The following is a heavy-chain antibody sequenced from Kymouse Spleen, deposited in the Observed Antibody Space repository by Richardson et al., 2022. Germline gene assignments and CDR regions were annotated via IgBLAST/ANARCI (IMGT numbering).Heavy chain of an antibody. Sequence: QVQLVESGGGVVQPGRSLRLSCAASGFTFSSYGMHWVRQAPGKGLEWVAVIWYDGSNKYYADSVKGRFTISRDNSKNTLYLQMNSLRAEDTAVYYCARDGGSGSYYNDYWGQGTLVTVSS. CDR2: IWYDGSNK. CDR1: GFTFSSYG. D-gene: IGHD3-10*01. CDR3: ARDGGSGSYYNDY. J-gene: IGHJ4*02. V-gene: IGHV3-33*01.